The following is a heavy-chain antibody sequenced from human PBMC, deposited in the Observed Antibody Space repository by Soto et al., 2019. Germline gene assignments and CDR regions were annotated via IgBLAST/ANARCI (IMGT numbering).Heavy chain of an antibody. J-gene: IGHJ6*02. CDR1: GYSFTSYW. V-gene: IGHV5-51*01. D-gene: IGHD6-13*01. Sequence: SLKISCKGSGYSFTSYWIGWVRQMPGKGLECMGIIYPGDSDTRYSPSFQGQVTISADKSISTAYLQWSSLKASDTAMYYCARTAAAGKYYSGMDVWGQGTTVTVSS. CDR3: ARTAAAGKYYSGMDV. CDR2: IYPGDSDT.